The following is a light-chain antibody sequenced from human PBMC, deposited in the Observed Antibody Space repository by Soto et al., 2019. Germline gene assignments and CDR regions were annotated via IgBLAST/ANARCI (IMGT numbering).Light chain of an antibody. V-gene: IGLV1-40*01. CDR1: SSKIGAGYD. CDR3: QSYDSSLSGYV. J-gene: IGLJ1*01. CDR2: GNS. Sequence: QSVLTQPPSVSGAPGQRVTISCTGSSSKIGAGYDVHWYQQLPGTAPKLIIFGNSNRPSGVPDRFSGSKSGTSASLAISGLQAEDEADYYCQSYDSSLSGYVFGTGTKVTVL.